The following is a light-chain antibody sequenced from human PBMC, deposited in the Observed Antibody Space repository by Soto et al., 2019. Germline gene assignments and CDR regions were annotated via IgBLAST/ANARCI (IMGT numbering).Light chain of an antibody. J-gene: IGKJ4*01. CDR2: DAS. V-gene: IGKV3-11*01. CDR1: QSVSSY. CDR3: QQRSNWRRT. Sequence: EIVLTQSPATLSLSPGERATLSCRASQSVSSYLAWVQQKPGQAPRLLIYDASNRATGIPARFSGSGSGTDFTLTISSLEPEDFAVYYCQQRSNWRRTFGGGTKVEIK.